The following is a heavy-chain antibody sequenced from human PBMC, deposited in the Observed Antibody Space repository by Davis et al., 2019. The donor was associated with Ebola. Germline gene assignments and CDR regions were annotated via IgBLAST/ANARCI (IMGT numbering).Heavy chain of an antibody. CDR3: ARGEPPYYYDSSGYYLGY. CDR2: INHSGST. Sequence: MPSETLSLTCTVSGGSISSYYWSWIRQPPGKGLEWIGEINHSGSTNYNPSLKSRVTISVDTSKNQFSLKLSSVTAADTAVYYCARGEPPYYYDSSGYYLGYWGQGTLVTVSS. J-gene: IGHJ4*02. D-gene: IGHD3-22*01. V-gene: IGHV4-34*01. CDR1: GGSISSYY.